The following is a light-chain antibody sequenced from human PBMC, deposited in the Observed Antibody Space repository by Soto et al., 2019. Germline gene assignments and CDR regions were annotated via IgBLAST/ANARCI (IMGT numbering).Light chain of an antibody. V-gene: IGLV2-23*02. J-gene: IGLJ2*01. CDR2: EVS. CDR1: GSDIGGYDF. Sequence: QSVLTQPASVSGSPGQSITISCTGTGSDIGGYDFASWSQQPHPGKAPKLLIYEVSYRPSGVSNRFSGSKSGNTASLTISGLQAEDEADYYCCSYAGSSTFVVFGGGTKLTVL. CDR3: CSYAGSSTFVV.